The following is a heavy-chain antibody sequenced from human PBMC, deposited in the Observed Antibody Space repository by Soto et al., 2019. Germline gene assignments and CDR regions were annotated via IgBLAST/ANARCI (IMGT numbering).Heavy chain of an antibody. J-gene: IGHJ4*02. CDR3: ARGFRKDIVLMVYATYFDY. CDR2: INHSGST. CDR1: GGSFSGYY. Sequence: SETLSLTCAVYGGSFSGYYWSWIRQPPGKGLEWIGEINHSGSTNYNPSLKSRVTISVDTSKNQFSLKLSSVTAADTAVYYCARGFRKDIVLMVYATYFDYWGQGTLVTVS. D-gene: IGHD2-8*01. V-gene: IGHV4-34*01.